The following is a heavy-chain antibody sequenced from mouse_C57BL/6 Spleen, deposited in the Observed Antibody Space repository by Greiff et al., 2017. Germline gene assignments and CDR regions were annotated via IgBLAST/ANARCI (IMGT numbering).Heavy chain of an antibody. D-gene: IGHD1-1*01. J-gene: IGHJ2*01. Sequence: VQLQQPGAELVKPGASVKLSCKASGYTFTSYWMHWVKQRPGQGLEWIGMVHPNSGSTNYNEKFKSKATLTVDKSSSTAYMQLSSLTSEDSAVYYCARDYVSSYVSLLDYWGQGTTLTVSA. CDR3: ARDYVSSYVSLLDY. CDR2: VHPNSGST. CDR1: GYTFTSYW. V-gene: IGHV1-64*01.